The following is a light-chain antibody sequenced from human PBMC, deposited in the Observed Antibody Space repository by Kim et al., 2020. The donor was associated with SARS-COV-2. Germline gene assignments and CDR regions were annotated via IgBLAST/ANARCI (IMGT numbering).Light chain of an antibody. CDR2: SAS. J-gene: IGKJ4*01. CDR1: QSINSY. V-gene: IGKV1-39*01. Sequence: ASVGDRVTITCRASQSINSYLKWYQQKTGKAPNLLIYSASRLQSGVPSRFGGSGSGTDFTLTISNLQPEDFATYYCQQSYSTTLTFVGGTKVDIK. CDR3: QQSYSTTLT.